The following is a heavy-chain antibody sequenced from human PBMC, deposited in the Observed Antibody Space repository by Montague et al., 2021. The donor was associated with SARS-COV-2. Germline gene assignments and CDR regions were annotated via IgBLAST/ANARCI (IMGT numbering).Heavy chain of an antibody. CDR1: GSSITSSNYY. V-gene: IGHV4-39*01. Sequence: SETLSLTCTVSGSSITSSNYYWGWIRQPPGKGLEWFGSISYSGSTYYNPSLKGRVTISVDTSKHQFSLRLSSVTAADTAVYYCARVGSSGWYAPGYFDYWGQGTLVTVSS. CDR3: ARVGSSGWYAPGYFDY. D-gene: IGHD6-19*01. CDR2: ISYSGST. J-gene: IGHJ4*02.